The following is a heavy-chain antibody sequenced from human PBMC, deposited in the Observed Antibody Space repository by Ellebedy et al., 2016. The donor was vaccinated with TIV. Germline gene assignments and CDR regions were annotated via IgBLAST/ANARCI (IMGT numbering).Heavy chain of an antibody. CDR2: VKQDGTEK. J-gene: IGHJ5*02. Sequence: GESLKISCVASGLTSSLNVMDWVRQAPGKGLEWVANVKQDGTEKQYVESVKGRFSISRDNGKNSLYLQLSSLRAEDTAVYYCARGLSDYGDFQLDLWGQGTLVTVSS. CDR1: GLTSSLNV. D-gene: IGHD4-17*01. CDR3: ARGLSDYGDFQLDL. V-gene: IGHV3-7*03.